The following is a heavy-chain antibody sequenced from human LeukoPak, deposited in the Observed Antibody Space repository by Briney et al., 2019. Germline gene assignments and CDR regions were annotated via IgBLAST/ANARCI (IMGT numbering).Heavy chain of an antibody. CDR2: IYHSGST. CDR1: GYSISSGYY. V-gene: IGHV4-38-2*01. J-gene: IGHJ4*02. D-gene: IGHD3-10*01. CDR3: TRHPFGELLD. Sequence: SETLSLTCAVSGYSISSGYYWGWIRQPPGKGLEWIGSIYHSGSTYYNPSLKSRVTLSVDKSKNQFSLKLSSVTAADTAVYYCTRHPFGELLDWGQGTLVTVSS.